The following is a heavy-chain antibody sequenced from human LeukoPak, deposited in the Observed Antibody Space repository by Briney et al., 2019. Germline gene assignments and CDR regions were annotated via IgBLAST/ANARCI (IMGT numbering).Heavy chain of an antibody. D-gene: IGHD1-1*01. CDR3: ARENWNQPLYYFDY. J-gene: IGHJ4*02. Sequence: LGGSLRLSCAASGFTFDDYGMSWVRQAPGKGLEWVSVINWIGGSTGYADSVKGRFTISRDNAKNSLYLQMNSLRAEDTALYYCARENWNQPLYYFDYWGQGTLVTVSS. CDR2: INWIGGST. V-gene: IGHV3-20*04. CDR1: GFTFDDYG.